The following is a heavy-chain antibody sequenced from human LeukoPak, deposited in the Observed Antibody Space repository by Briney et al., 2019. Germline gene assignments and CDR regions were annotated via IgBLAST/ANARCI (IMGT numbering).Heavy chain of an antibody. CDR2: IYYSGST. CDR3: ARVDSRGYYYGMDV. Sequence: SETLSLTCTVSGGSISSYYWSWIRQHPGKGLEWIGYIYYSGSTYYNPSLKSRVTISVDTSKNQFSLKLSSVTAADTAVYYCARVDSRGYYYGMDVWGQGTTVTVSS. D-gene: IGHD4-4*01. V-gene: IGHV4-59*06. J-gene: IGHJ6*02. CDR1: GGSISSYY.